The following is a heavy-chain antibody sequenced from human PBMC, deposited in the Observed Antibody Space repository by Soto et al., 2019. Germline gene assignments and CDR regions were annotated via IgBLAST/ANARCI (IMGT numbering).Heavy chain of an antibody. J-gene: IGHJ6*02. Sequence: GGSLRLSCEASGFIFSIYGMHWVRQAPGKGLEWVAVIWYDGSNKYYADSVKGRFTISRDNSKNTLYLQMNSLRAEDTAVYYCARNIVLVPAAMWAYYYYGMDVWGQGTTVTVSS. CDR3: ARNIVLVPAAMWAYYYYGMDV. V-gene: IGHV3-33*01. CDR2: IWYDGSNK. CDR1: GFIFSIYG. D-gene: IGHD2-2*01.